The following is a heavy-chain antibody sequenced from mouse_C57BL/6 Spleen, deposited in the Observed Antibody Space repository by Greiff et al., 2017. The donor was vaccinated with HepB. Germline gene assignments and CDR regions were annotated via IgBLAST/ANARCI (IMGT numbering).Heavy chain of an antibody. Sequence: EVQLQQSGPELVKPGASVKMSCKASGYTFTDYNMHWVKQSHGKSLEWIGYINPNNGGTSYNQKFKGKATLTVNKSSSTAYMELRSLTSEDSAVYYCARWGDYDVYFDYWGQGTTLTVSS. D-gene: IGHD2-4*01. CDR1: GYTFTDYN. CDR3: ARWGDYDVYFDY. V-gene: IGHV1-22*01. J-gene: IGHJ2*01. CDR2: INPNNGGT.